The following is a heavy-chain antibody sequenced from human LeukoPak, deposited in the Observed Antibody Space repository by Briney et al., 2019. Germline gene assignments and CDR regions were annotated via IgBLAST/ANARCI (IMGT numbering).Heavy chain of an antibody. CDR3: ARDVYGARDY. V-gene: IGHV1-8*01. CDR2: MDPKTGNT. CDR1: GYTFTSYH. Sequence: ASVTVSCKASGYTFTSYHMNWVRQATGQGLEYMGWMDPKTGNTYFAQKFQGRVTMTRDTSISTAYMELSSLRSEDTAVYYCARDVYGARDYWGQGTLVTVSS. D-gene: IGHD4-17*01. J-gene: IGHJ4*02.